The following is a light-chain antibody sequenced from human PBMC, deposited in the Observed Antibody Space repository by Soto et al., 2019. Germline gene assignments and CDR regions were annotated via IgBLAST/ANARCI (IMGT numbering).Light chain of an antibody. CDR1: QSISSW. CDR2: DAS. CDR3: QQYSSYSRT. V-gene: IGKV1-5*01. J-gene: IGKJ1*01. Sequence: DIQMTQSASTLSASVGDRVTITCRASQSISSWLAWYQQKPGKAPKVLIYDASSLESGVPSRFSGSGSGTEFTLTISSLQPADFATYFCQQYSSYSRTFGQGTKVEIK.